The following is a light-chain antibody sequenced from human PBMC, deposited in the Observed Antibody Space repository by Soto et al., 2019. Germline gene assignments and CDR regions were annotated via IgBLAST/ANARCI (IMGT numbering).Light chain of an antibody. CDR1: SSDIGVYDF. Sequence: QSVLTQPPSASGSPGQSVTISCTGTSSDIGVYDFVSWYQQHPGKAPKLIIYQINKRPSGVPDRFSGSKSGNTASLTVSGLRPEDEADYFCSSFAGSYSPYVFGTGTKLTVL. CDR3: SSFAGSYSPYV. CDR2: QIN. J-gene: IGLJ1*01. V-gene: IGLV2-8*01.